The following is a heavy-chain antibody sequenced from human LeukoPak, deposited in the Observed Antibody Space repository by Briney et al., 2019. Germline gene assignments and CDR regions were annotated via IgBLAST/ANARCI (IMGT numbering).Heavy chain of an antibody. D-gene: IGHD3-10*01. V-gene: IGHV1-46*01. J-gene: IGHJ5*02. CDR1: GYTFTSYY. CDR2: INPSGGST. Sequence: GASVKVSCKASGYTFTSYYMHWVRQAPGQGLEWMGIINPSGGSTSYAQKFQGRVTITADESTSTAYMELSSLRSEDTAVYYCARDLGPLPPRGNWFDPWGQGTLVTVSS. CDR3: ARDLGPLPPRGNWFDP.